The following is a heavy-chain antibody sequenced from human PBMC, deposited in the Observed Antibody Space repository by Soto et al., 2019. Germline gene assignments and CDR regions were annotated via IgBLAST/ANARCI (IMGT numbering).Heavy chain of an antibody. CDR1: GFTFSRYG. D-gene: IGHD5-18*01. J-gene: IGHJ4*02. V-gene: IGHV3-33*01. Sequence: GGSLRLSCAASGFTFSRYGMHWVRQAPGKGLEWVAVIWYDGSNKYYADSVKGRFTISRDNSKNTLYLQMNSLRAEDTAVYYCARDPGYGTENYYFDYWGQGTLVTVSS. CDR3: ARDPGYGTENYYFDY. CDR2: IWYDGSNK.